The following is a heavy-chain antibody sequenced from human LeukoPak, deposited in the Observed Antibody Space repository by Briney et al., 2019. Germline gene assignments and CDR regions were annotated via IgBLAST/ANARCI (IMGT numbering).Heavy chain of an antibody. CDR3: ARTTEGGYTYGYFYYYMDV. J-gene: IGHJ6*03. CDR1: GGSISSNSYY. V-gene: IGHV4-39*07. Sequence: PSETLSLTCTVSGGSISSNSYYWGWIRQPPGKGLKWIGSIYYSGSTYYNPSLKSRVTISVDTSKNQFSLKLSSVTAADTAVYYCARTTEGGYTYGYFYYYMDVWGKGTTVTISS. D-gene: IGHD5-18*01. CDR2: IYYSGST.